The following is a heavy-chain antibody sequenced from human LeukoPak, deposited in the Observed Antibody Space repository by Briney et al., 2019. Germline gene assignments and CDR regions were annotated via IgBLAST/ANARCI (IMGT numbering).Heavy chain of an antibody. CDR2: INHSGST. CDR3: ARCRVRGVKSRGWFDP. CDR1: GGSFSGYY. V-gene: IGHV4-34*01. J-gene: IGHJ5*02. D-gene: IGHD3-10*01. Sequence: SETLSLTCAVYGGSFSGYYWSWIRQPPGKGLEWIGEINHSGSTNYNPSLKSRVTISVHTSKNQFSLKLSSVTAADTAVYYCARCRVRGVKSRGWFDPWGQGTLVTVSS.